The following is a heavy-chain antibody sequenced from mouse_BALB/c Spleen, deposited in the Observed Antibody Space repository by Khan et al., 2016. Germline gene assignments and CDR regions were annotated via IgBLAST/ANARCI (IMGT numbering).Heavy chain of an antibody. D-gene: IGHD4-1*01. CDR2: ISYDGSN. J-gene: IGHJ1*01. CDR3: ASNWEGWYFDV. CDR1: GYSITSGYY. V-gene: IGHV3-6*02. Sequence: EVQLQESGPGLVKPSQSLSLTCSVTGYSITSGYYWNWIRQFPGNKLEWMGYISYDGSNNYNPSLKNRISITRDTSKNQFFLKLNSVTTEDTATYYCASNWEGWYFDVWGVGTTVTVSS.